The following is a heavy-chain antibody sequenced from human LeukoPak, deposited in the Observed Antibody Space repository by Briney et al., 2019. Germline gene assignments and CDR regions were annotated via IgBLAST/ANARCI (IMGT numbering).Heavy chain of an antibody. V-gene: IGHV3-30*18. CDR3: AKDSLVYCSSTSCHKGYFDY. J-gene: IGHJ4*02. CDR1: GFTFTSYG. Sequence: GGSLRLSCAASGFTFTSYGMHWVRQAPGKGLEGVAVISYDGNNEYYADSVKGRFTISRDNSKNTLYLQMNSLRTEDTAVYYCAKDSLVYCSSTSCHKGYFDYWGQGTLVTVS. D-gene: IGHD2-2*01. CDR2: ISYDGNNE.